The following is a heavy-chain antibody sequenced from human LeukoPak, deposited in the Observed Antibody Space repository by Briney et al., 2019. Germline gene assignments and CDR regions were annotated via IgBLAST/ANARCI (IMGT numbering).Heavy chain of an antibody. D-gene: IGHD3-9*01. Sequence: GGSLRLSXVASGFSFSSYSMNWVRQAPGKGLEWVSSLSGGNSYVDYAESVKGRFTISRDNAKNSLYLQMNSLRAGDTAMYYCARRSILTGYPIDYWGQGTLVTVSS. CDR1: GFSFSSYS. CDR2: LSGGNSYV. J-gene: IGHJ4*02. CDR3: ARRSILTGYPIDY. V-gene: IGHV3-21*01.